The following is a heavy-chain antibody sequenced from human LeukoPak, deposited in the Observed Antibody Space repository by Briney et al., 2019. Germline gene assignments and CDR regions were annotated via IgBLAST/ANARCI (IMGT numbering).Heavy chain of an antibody. CDR3: ARDLRYGSGSYEV. CDR2: IYYSGST. CDR1: GGSISSSSSY. D-gene: IGHD3-10*01. V-gene: IGHV4-39*07. J-gene: IGHJ6*04. Sequence: SETLSLTCTVSGGSISSSSSYWGWIRQPPEKGLEWIGSIYYSGSTYYNPSLKSRVTISVDTSKNQFSLKLSSVTAADTAVYYCARDLRYGSGSYEVWGKGTTVTVSS.